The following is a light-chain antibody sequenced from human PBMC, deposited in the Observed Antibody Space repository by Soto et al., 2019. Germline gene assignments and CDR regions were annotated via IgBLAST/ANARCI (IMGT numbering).Light chain of an antibody. CDR1: SSDVGTYNY. CDR2: DVT. V-gene: IGLV2-11*01. Sequence: QSALTQPRSVSGSPGQSVTISCTGTSSDVGTYNYVSWYQQHPGKAPKLIIYDVTKWPSGVPDRFSGSKSGNTASLTISGLQAEDEADYYCSAYRRGIIVFGGGTQLTVL. J-gene: IGLJ2*01. CDR3: SAYRRGIIV.